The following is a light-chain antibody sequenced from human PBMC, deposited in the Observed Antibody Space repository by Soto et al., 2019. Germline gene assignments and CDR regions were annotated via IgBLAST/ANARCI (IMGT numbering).Light chain of an antibody. Sequence: ITLTQSLDTLSLFPGERATLSGRASQSVSTRSLAWYQQKPGQAPRLLISGASSRAADIPDRFSGSGSGTDFTLTINRLEPEDFAVYYCQQYDSSPRTFGQGTKVDIK. CDR2: GAS. CDR1: QSVSTRS. CDR3: QQYDSSPRT. V-gene: IGKV3-20*01. J-gene: IGKJ1*01.